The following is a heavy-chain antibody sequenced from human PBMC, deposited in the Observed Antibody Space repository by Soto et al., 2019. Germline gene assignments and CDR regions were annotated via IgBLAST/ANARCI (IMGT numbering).Heavy chain of an antibody. Sequence: QLHLQESGPGLVKPSETLSLTCTVSGDSFSTSNYYWGWIRQPPGKGLEWIGNIFYGGGTGVTYYNPSLYSRVIISVDTSKNQFSLKLRSITAADTAFYFCARRGGGDSLFDSWGQGKLVIVSS. V-gene: IGHV4-39*01. CDR1: GDSFSTSNYY. J-gene: IGHJ4*02. D-gene: IGHD4-17*01. CDR2: IFYGGGTGVT. CDR3: ARRGGGDSLFDS.